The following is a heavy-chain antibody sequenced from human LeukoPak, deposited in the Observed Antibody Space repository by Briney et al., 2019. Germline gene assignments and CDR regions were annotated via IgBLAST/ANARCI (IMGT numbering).Heavy chain of an antibody. CDR2: IIPILGIA. J-gene: IGHJ4*02. CDR1: GGTFSSYA. D-gene: IGHD3-22*01. V-gene: IGHV1-69*04. Sequence: SVKVSCKASGGTFSSYAISWVRQAPGQGLEWMGRIIPILGIANYAQKFQGRVTITADKSTSTAYMELSSLRSEDTAVYYCARDSGSSGYFYWGQGTLVTVSS. CDR3: ARDSGSSGYFY.